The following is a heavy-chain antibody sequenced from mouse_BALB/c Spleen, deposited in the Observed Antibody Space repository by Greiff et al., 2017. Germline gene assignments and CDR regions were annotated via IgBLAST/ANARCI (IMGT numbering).Heavy chain of an antibody. Sequence: QVQLQQSGAELVRPGSSVKISCKASGYAFSSYWMNWVKQRPGQGLEWIGQIYPGDGDTNYNGKFKGKATLTADKSSSTAYMQLSSLTSEDSAVYFCARENWGAYWGQGTLVTVSA. V-gene: IGHV1-80*01. CDR3: ARENWGAY. CDR1: GYAFSSYW. J-gene: IGHJ3*01. D-gene: IGHD4-1*01. CDR2: IYPGDGDT.